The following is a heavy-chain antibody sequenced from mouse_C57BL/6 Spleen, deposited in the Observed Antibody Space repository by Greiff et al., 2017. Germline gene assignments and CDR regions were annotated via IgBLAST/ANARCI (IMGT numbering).Heavy chain of an antibody. CDR3: ARGGDSNPFAY. D-gene: IGHD2-5*01. CDR1: GYTFTSYD. Sequence: VKLMESGPELVKPGASVKLSCKASGYTFTSYDINWVKQRPGQGLEWIGEIDPSDSYTNYNQKFKGKSALTVDKSSSTAYMQLSSLTSEDSAVYYCARGGDSNPFAYWGQGTLVTVSA. J-gene: IGHJ3*01. V-gene: IGHV1-69*01. CDR2: IDPSDSYT.